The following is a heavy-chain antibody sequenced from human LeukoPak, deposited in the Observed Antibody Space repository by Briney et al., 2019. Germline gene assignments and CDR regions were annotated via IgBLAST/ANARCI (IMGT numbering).Heavy chain of an antibody. CDR2: ITTTVGDT. J-gene: IGHJ4*02. D-gene: IGHD3-22*01. CDR3: AKVLITMTSNY. CDR1: GFTFTDYA. Sequence: GGSLRLSCVASGFTFTDYAMTWVRQPPGRRLEWVSTITTTVGDTHYADSVKGRFTVSRDDSKGTLFLQMNSLRAEDTAVYYCAKVLITMTSNYWGQGTLVTVSS. V-gene: IGHV3-23*01.